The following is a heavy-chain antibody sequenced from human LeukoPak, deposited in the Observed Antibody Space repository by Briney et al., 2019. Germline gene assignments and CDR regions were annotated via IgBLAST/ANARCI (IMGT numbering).Heavy chain of an antibody. CDR1: GGSFSNYY. CDR2: IKHSAST. V-gene: IGHV4-34*01. J-gene: IGHJ4*02. Sequence: SETLCLTCAVYGGSFSNYYWSWIRQPPGKGLEWIGEIKHSASTNYSPSLKSRVTISIDTSRNQFSLKLSSVTAADTAVYYCARVSSRRLPPTYSYDRRNFFDSWGQGTLVTVSS. CDR3: ARVSSRRLPPTYSYDRRNFFDS. D-gene: IGHD3-22*01.